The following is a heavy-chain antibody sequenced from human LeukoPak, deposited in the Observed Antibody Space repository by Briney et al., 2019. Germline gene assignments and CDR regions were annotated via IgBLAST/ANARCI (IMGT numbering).Heavy chain of an antibody. D-gene: IGHD2-15*01. CDR3: ARDYCSGGSCIFDY. J-gene: IGHJ4*02. V-gene: IGHV3-21*01. Sequence: GGSLRLSCAASGFTFSSYSMNWVRQAPGKGLEWVSSISSSSSYIYYADSVKGRFTISRDNAKNSLYLQMNSLRAEDTAVYYCARDYCSGGSCIFDYWGQGTLVTVSS. CDR1: GFTFSSYS. CDR2: ISSSSSYI.